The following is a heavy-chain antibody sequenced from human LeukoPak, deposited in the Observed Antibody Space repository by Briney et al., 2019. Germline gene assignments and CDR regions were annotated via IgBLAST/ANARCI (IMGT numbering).Heavy chain of an antibody. Sequence: PSETLSLTCAVYGGSFSGYYWSWIRQPPGKGLVWIGEINHSGSTNYNPSLKSRVTISVDTSKNQFSLKLSSVTAADTAVYYCARSGLRYCSSTSCYPNPFDYWGQGTLVTVSS. V-gene: IGHV4-34*01. J-gene: IGHJ4*02. CDR2: INHSGST. CDR1: GGSFSGYY. D-gene: IGHD2-2*01. CDR3: ARSGLRYCSSTSCYPNPFDY.